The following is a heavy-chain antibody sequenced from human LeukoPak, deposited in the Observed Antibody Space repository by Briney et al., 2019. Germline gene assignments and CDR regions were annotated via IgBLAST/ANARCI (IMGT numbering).Heavy chain of an antibody. CDR2: ISGSGGST. CDR1: GFTFSSYA. CDR3: AKGGYCSGGSCYSELDY. V-gene: IGHV3-23*01. Sequence: GGSLRLSCAASGFTFSSYAMSWVRQAPGKGLEWVSAISGSGGSTYYADSVKGRFTISRDNSKNTLYLQVNSLRAEDTAVYYCAKGGYCSGGSCYSELDYWGQGTLVTVSS. D-gene: IGHD2-15*01. J-gene: IGHJ4*02.